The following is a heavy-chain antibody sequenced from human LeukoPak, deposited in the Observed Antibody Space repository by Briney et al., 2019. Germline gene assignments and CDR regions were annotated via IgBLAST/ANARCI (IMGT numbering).Heavy chain of an antibody. V-gene: IGHV3-21*01. Sequence: GGSLRLSCATSGFNLSAYNINWVRQAPGKGLEWVSCISPSGDHKYYADSVRGRLTISRDNANNSVYLQMNSLRAEDTAVYYCARDAAYFDSSGYYPDPLDNWGQGTLVSVSS. CDR1: GFNLSAYN. CDR2: ISPSGDHK. CDR3: ARDAAYFDSSGYYPDPLDN. J-gene: IGHJ4*02. D-gene: IGHD3-22*01.